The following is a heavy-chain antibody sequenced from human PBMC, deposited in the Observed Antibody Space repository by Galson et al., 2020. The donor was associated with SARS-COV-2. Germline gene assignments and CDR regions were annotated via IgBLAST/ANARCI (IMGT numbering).Heavy chain of an antibody. CDR3: AKDHRGGLRFQKHPFDS. Sequence: GGSLRLSCVASGFTFSNYGMNWVRQAPGKGLEWISGISDTGDSTYYADSVKGRFTISRDNSKNTLFLQMNSLRAEDPAIYYCAKDHRGGLRFQKHPFDSWGQGTLVTVSS. CDR2: ISDTGDST. J-gene: IGHJ4*02. D-gene: IGHD3-16*01. CDR1: GFTFSNYG. V-gene: IGHV3-23*01.